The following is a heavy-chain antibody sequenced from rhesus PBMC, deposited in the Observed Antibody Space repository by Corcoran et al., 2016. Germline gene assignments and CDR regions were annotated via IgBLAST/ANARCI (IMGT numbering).Heavy chain of an antibody. J-gene: IGHJ4*01. CDR1: GYSISRHN. V-gene: IGHV4-165*01. D-gene: IGHD6S26*01. CDR3: AGSVEQRLVDFDY. CDR2: IYGSSGST. Sequence: QVQLQESGPGLVKPSETLSLTCAVSGYSISRHNWSWTRKPPGKGLECIGYIYGSSGSTYYHPSLKSRVTISTDTSKNQFSLKLSSVTAADTAVYYCAGSVEQRLVDFDYWGQGVLVTVSS.